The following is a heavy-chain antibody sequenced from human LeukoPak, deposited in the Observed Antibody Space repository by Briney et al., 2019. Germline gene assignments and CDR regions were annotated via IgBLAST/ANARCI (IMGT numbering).Heavy chain of an antibody. CDR2: ISSSGSTK. J-gene: IGHJ6*04. D-gene: IGHD3-10*02. V-gene: IGHV3-48*03. CDR3: AELGITMFGGV. Sequence: PGGSLRLSCAASGFTFSSYEMNWVRQAPGKGLEWVSYISSSGSTKYYADSVKGRFTISRDNAKNSLYLQMNSLRAEDTAVYYCAELGITMFGGVWGKGTTVTISS. CDR1: GFTFSSYE.